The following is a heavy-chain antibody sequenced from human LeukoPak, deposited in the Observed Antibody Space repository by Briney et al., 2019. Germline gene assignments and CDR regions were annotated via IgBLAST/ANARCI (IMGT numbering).Heavy chain of an antibody. V-gene: IGHV4-59*01. CDR1: GGSISSYY. D-gene: IGHD6-19*01. CDR3: ARVGSSGWFSD. Sequence: PSETLALTCTVSGGSISSYYWSWIRQPPGKGLEWIGYIYYSGSTNYNPSLKSRVTISVDTSKNQFALKLSPGTAADTAVYYCARVGSSGWFSDWGQGTLVTVSS. J-gene: IGHJ4*02. CDR2: IYYSGST.